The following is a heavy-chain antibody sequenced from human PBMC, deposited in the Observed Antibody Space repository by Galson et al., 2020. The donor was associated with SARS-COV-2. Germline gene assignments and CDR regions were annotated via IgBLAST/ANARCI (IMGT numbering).Heavy chain of an antibody. Sequence: GGSLRLSCAASGFTFSSYGMHWVRQAPGKGLEWVAVIWYDGSNKYYADSVKGRFTISRDNSKNTLYLQMNSLRAEDTAVYYCARDNDGITFGGDNWFDPWGQGTLVTVSS. J-gene: IGHJ5*02. D-gene: IGHD3-16*01. CDR1: GFTFSSYG. CDR2: IWYDGSNK. CDR3: ARDNDGITFGGDNWFDP. V-gene: IGHV3-33*01.